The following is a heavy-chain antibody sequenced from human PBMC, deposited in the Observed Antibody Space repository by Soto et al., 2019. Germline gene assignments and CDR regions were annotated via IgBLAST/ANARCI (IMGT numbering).Heavy chain of an antibody. D-gene: IGHD3-9*01. CDR2: IWYDGSNK. Sequence: VQLVESGGGVVQPGRSLRLTCAGSGSTFSSYGIHWVRQAPGKGLEWVAIIWYDGSNKYYADSVRGRFTVSRDNSKNRVYLQMSRVGVEVTAFYHCACRFYDVLPGWGPVDYWGQGAVFNVSS. CDR3: ACRFYDVLPGWGPVDY. V-gene: IGHV3-33*01. J-gene: IGHJ4*02. CDR1: GSTFSSYG.